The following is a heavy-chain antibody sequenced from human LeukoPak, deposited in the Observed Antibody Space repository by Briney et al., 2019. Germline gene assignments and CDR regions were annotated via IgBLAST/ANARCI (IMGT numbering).Heavy chain of an antibody. J-gene: IGHJ4*02. CDR2: IIPIFGTA. CDR1: GGTFSSYA. D-gene: IGHD3-10*01. V-gene: IGHV1-69*06. Sequence: GASVKVSCKASGGTFSSYAISWVRQAPGQGLEWMGGIIPIFGTANYAQKFQGRLTITADKSTSTAYMELSSLRSEDTAVYYCARDKYYYGSGSIFDYWGQGTLVTVSS. CDR3: ARDKYYYGSGSIFDY.